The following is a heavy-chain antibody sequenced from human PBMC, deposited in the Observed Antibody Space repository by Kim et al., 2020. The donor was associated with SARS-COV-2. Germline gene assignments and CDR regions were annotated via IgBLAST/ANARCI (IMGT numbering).Heavy chain of an antibody. CDR1: GDNFSHYA. CDR2: IIPMFGTA. J-gene: IGHJ4*02. Sequence: SVKVSCKASGDNFSHYAMNWVRQAPGQGLEWMGGIIPMFGTANYAQKFQGRVTINADESTSTAYMELSSLKSEDTAVYYCAGDDDFGVVIYALVHWGQGTLVTVSS. V-gene: IGHV1-69*13. D-gene: IGHD3-3*01. CDR3: AGDDDFGVVIYALVH.